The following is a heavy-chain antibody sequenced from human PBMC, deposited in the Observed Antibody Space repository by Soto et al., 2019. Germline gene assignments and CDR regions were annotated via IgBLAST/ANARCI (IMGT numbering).Heavy chain of an antibody. Sequence: GGSLRLSCAASGFTFSSYGMHWVRQAPGKGLEWVAVIWYDGSNKYYADSVKGRFTISRDNSKNTLYLQMNSLRAEDTAVYYCARVSLEIGCGECSSVYCDQGPLVTVFS. CDR3: ARVSLEIGCGECSSVY. J-gene: IGHJ4*02. CDR2: IWYDGSNK. CDR1: GFTFSSYG. V-gene: IGHV3-33*01. D-gene: IGHD2-21*01.